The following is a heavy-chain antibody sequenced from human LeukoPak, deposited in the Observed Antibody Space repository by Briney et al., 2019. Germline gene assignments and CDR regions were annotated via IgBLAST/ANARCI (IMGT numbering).Heavy chain of an antibody. V-gene: IGHV1-8*01. J-gene: IGHJ5*02. CDR2: MNPNSGNT. Sequence: GASVKVSCKASGYTFTSYDINWVRQATGQGLEWVGWMNPNSGNTGYAQKFQGRVTITADESTSTAYMELSSLRSEDTAVYYCARDNVRYCSGGSCYGWFDPWGQGTLVTVSS. D-gene: IGHD2-15*01. CDR1: GYTFTSYD. CDR3: ARDNVRYCSGGSCYGWFDP.